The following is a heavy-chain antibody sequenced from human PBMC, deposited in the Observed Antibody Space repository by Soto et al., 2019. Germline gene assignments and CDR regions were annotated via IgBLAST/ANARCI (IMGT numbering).Heavy chain of an antibody. CDR2: ISGSGDST. Sequence: EVQLLEPGGGLVQPGGSLRLSCAASGFTFSSYAMNWVRQAPGKGLEWVSVISGSGDSTYYADSVKGRFTISRDNSKNPLYLQMNSLRAEDTAVYYCARRSSSWYFDYWCQGALVTVSS. CDR3: ARRSSSWYFDY. D-gene: IGHD6-13*01. V-gene: IGHV3-23*01. CDR1: GFTFSSYA. J-gene: IGHJ4*02.